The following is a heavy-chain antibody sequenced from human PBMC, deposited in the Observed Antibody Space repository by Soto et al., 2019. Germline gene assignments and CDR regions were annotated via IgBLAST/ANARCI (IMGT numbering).Heavy chain of an antibody. CDR3: AKHSGYDHYYDMDV. V-gene: IGHV3-23*01. CDR1: GFSLSDYA. J-gene: IGHJ6*02. D-gene: IGHD5-12*01. CDR2: IIGSGGTP. Sequence: GGSLRLSCVASGFSLSDYAMSWVRQAPGKGLEWVSTIIGSGGTPYYADSVKGRFTISRDNSKNTLYVQMNSLRADDTAEYYCAKHSGYDHYYDMDVWGQGTTVTVSS.